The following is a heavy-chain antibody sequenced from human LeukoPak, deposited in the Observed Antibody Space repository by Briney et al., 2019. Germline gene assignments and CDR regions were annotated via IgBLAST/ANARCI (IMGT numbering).Heavy chain of an antibody. J-gene: IGHJ4*02. Sequence: PSETLSLTCTVSGGSISSSSYYWGWIRQPPGKGPEWIGSIYYSGSTYYNPSLKSRVTISVDTSKNQFSLKLSSVTAADTAVYYCARDLRYSGSYSEGYYFDYWGQGTLVTVSS. V-gene: IGHV4-39*07. CDR1: GGSISSSSYY. CDR2: IYYSGST. CDR3: ARDLRYSGSYSEGYYFDY. D-gene: IGHD1-26*01.